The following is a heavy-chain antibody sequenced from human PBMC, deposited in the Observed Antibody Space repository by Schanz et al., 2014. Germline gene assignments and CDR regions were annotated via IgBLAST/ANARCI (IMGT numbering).Heavy chain of an antibody. CDR3: AKDLNREATAPQS. V-gene: IGHV3-23*04. J-gene: IGHJ5*02. D-gene: IGHD5-12*01. CDR2: ISANDYDT. CDR1: GFAFSSFA. Sequence: EVFLVESGGGLVQPGGSLRLSCAASGFAFSSFALSWVRQSPGKGLEWVSAISANDYDTYYAPSVKGRFTVSRDNSKNTVYLQMNSLRDEDTALYYCAKDLNREATAPQSWGQGTLVTVSS.